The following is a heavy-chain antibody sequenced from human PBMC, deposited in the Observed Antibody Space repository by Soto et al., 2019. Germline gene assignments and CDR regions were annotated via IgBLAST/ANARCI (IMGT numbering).Heavy chain of an antibody. V-gene: IGHV3-23*01. CDR3: AKICPTSMITFGGVIVQSESFDY. Sequence: HPVGSLRLSCAASGFTFSSYAMSWVRQAPGKGLEWVSAISGSGGSTYYADSVKGRFTISRDNSKNTLYLQMNSLRAEDTAVYYCAKICPTSMITFGGVIVQSESFDYWGQGTLVTAPQ. J-gene: IGHJ4*02. D-gene: IGHD3-16*02. CDR1: GFTFSSYA. CDR2: ISGSGGST.